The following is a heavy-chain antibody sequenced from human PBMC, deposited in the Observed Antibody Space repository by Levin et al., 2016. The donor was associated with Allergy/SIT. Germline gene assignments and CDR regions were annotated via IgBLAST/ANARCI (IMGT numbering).Heavy chain of an antibody. Sequence: LRLSCAVSGGSISSGGYSWSWIRQPPGKGLEWIGYIYHSGSTYYNPSLKSRVTISVDRSKNQFSLKLSSVTAADTAVYYCARVIHDSSGYYYDASWFDPWGQGTLVTVSS. V-gene: IGHV4-30-2*01. CDR2: IYHSGST. J-gene: IGHJ5*02. CDR3: ARVIHDSSGYYYDASWFDP. CDR1: GGSISSGGYS. D-gene: IGHD3-22*01.